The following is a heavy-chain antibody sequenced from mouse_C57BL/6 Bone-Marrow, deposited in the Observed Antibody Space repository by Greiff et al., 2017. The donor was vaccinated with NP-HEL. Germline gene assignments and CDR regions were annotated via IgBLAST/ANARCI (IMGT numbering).Heavy chain of an antibody. CDR1: GYTFTDPT. J-gene: IGHJ1*03. CDR3: ARHYYGSSWYFDV. CDR2: IYPRDGST. V-gene: IGHV1-78*01. D-gene: IGHD1-1*01. Sequence: VLLQQSDAELVKPGASVKISCKVSGYTFTDPTIHWMKQRPEQGLEWIGYIYPRDGSTKYNEKFKGKATLTADKSSSTAYMQLNSLTSEDSAVYFCARHYYGSSWYFDVWGTGTTVTVSS.